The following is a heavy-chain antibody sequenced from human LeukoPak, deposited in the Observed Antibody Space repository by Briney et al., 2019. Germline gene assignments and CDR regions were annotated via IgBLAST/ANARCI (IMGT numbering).Heavy chain of an antibody. D-gene: IGHD3-3*01. V-gene: IGHV1-2*02. J-gene: IGHJ5*02. CDR1: GYSFTGNY. Sequence: GASVKVSCKASGYSFTGNYMHWVRQAPGQGLEWMGWINPNSGDTNFAQKFQGRVTMTRDTSISTAYMELSRLRSDDTAVYYCARDRGKDYDFWSGYPNLRNWFDPWGQGTLVTVSS. CDR2: INPNSGDT. CDR3: ARDRGKDYDFWSGYPNLRNWFDP.